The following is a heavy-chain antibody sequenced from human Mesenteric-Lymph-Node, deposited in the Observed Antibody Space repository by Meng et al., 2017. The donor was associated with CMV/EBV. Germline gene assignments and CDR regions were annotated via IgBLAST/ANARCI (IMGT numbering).Heavy chain of an antibody. CDR3: ARQGYGDYADY. Sequence: SFKGSGYRFTTSWIGWVRQMPGKGLEWMGIIYPADSDTRYSPSFQGQVTISVDRSINTAYLQWSSLKASDTAMYFCARQGYGDYADYWGQGTLVTVSS. CDR2: IYPADSDT. V-gene: IGHV5-51*01. CDR1: GYRFTTSW. J-gene: IGHJ4*02. D-gene: IGHD4-17*01.